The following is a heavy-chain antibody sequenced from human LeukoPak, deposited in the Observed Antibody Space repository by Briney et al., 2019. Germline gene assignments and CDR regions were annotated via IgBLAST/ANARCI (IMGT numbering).Heavy chain of an antibody. Sequence: ASVKVSCKASGYTFTGYYMHWVRQAPGQGLEWMGWINPNSGGTNYAQKFQGWVTMTRDTSISTAYMELSRLRSDDTAVYYCAREGGITVTSGMDVWGQGTTVTVSS. D-gene: IGHD4-17*01. J-gene: IGHJ6*02. CDR1: GYTFTGYY. V-gene: IGHV1-2*04. CDR2: INPNSGGT. CDR3: AREGGITVTSGMDV.